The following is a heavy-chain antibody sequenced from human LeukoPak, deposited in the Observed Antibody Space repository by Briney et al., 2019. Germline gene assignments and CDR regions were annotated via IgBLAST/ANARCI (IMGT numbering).Heavy chain of an antibody. D-gene: IGHD3-16*02. CDR1: GGTFSSYA. V-gene: IGHV1-69*05. Sequence: SVKVSCKASGGTFSSYAISWVRQAPGQGLEWMGRIIPIFGTANYAQKFQGRVTITTDESTSSAYMELSSLRSEDTAVYYCASTVPVWGSYRYYFDYWGQGTLVTVSS. CDR3: ASTVPVWGSYRYYFDY. CDR2: IIPIFGTA. J-gene: IGHJ4*02.